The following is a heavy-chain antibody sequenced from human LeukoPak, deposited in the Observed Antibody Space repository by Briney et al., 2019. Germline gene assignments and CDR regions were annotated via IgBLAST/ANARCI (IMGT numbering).Heavy chain of an antibody. CDR2: IYYSGST. CDR1: GGSISSSSYY. Sequence: SETLSLTCTVSGGSISSSSYYWGWIRQPPGKGLEWIGSIYYSGSTYYNPSLKSRVTISVDTSRNQFSLKLISVTAADTAVYYCARQAPRAAAGQKIDHWGQGTLVTVSS. V-gene: IGHV4-39*01. CDR3: ARQAPRAAAGQKIDH. J-gene: IGHJ4*02. D-gene: IGHD6-13*01.